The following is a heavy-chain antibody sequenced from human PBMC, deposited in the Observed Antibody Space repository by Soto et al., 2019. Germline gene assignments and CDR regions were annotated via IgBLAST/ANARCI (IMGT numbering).Heavy chain of an antibody. Sequence: PSETLSLTCAVYGGSFSGYYWSWIRQPPGKGLEWIGEINHSGSTNYNPSLKSRVTISVDTSKNQFSLKLSSVTAADTAVYYCARGGGAGYYYGSGSYYNRNRIFDYWGQGTLVTVSS. CDR1: GGSFSGYY. D-gene: IGHD3-10*01. CDR3: ARGGGAGYYYGSGSYYNRNRIFDY. CDR2: INHSGST. V-gene: IGHV4-34*01. J-gene: IGHJ4*02.